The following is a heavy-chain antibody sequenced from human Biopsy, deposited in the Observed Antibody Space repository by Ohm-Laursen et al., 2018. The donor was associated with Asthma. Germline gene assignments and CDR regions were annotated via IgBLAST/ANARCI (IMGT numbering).Heavy chain of an antibody. Sequence: SLRLSCAALGFVFSQSGMHWVRQAPGKGLEWVALISSDGHNKYYKDSVKGRFTISRDNSKLRLYLEINSLRVEDSAVYYCARESGQDSGGTGAFDRWGQGIMVAVSS. J-gene: IGHJ3*02. D-gene: IGHD4-23*01. V-gene: IGHV3-30*03. CDR3: ARESGQDSGGTGAFDR. CDR1: GFVFSQSG. CDR2: ISSDGHNK.